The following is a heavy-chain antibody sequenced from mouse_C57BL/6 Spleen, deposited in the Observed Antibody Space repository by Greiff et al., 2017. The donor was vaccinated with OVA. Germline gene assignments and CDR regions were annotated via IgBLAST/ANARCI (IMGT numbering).Heavy chain of an antibody. V-gene: IGHV1-76*01. D-gene: IGHD2-2*01. CDR1: GYTFTDYY. Sequence: QVHVKQSGAELVRPGASVKLSCKASGYTFTDYYINWVKQRPGQGLEWIARIYPGSGNTYYNEKFKGKATLTAEKSSSTAYMQLSSLTSEDSAVYFCARTEDYGSYFDYWGQGTTLTVSS. CDR3: ARTEDYGSYFDY. CDR2: IYPGSGNT. J-gene: IGHJ2*01.